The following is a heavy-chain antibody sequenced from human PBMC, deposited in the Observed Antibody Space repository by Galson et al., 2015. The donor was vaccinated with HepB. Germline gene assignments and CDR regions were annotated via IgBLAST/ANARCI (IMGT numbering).Heavy chain of an antibody. Sequence: SLRLSCAASGFTFDDYAMHWVRQAPGKGLEWVSGISWNSGSIGYADSVKGRFTISRDNAKNSLYLQMNSLRAEDTALYYCAKDIQWLSEYYYYGMDVWGQGTTVTVSS. CDR3: AKDIQWLSEYYYYGMDV. CDR2: ISWNSGSI. CDR1: GFTFDDYA. D-gene: IGHD6-19*01. J-gene: IGHJ6*02. V-gene: IGHV3-9*01.